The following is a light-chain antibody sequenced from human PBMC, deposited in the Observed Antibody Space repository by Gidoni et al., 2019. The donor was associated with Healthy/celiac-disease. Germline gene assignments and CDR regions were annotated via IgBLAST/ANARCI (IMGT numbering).Light chain of an antibody. CDR3: MQALQTPFT. CDR1: QSLLHSNGYNF. J-gene: IGKJ3*01. V-gene: IGKV2-28*01. CDR2: LGS. Sequence: IVMIHPPLFFPVTPAEPPSNSCRSSQSLLHSNGYNFLDWYLQKPGQSPQLLIYLGSNRASGVPDRFSGSGSGTDFTLKISRVEAEDVGVYYCMQALQTPFTFGPGTKVDIK.